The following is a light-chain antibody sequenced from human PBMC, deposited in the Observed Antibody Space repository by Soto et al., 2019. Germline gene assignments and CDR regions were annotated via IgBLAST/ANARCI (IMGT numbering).Light chain of an antibody. CDR1: SSDVGSYIS. V-gene: IGLV2-11*01. CDR3: CSYAGSHTYV. J-gene: IGLJ1*01. Sequence: HSALTQPRSVSGSPGQSVTISCTGTSSDVGSYISVSWYQQHPGKAPKLMIYDVSKRPSGVPDRFSGSKSDNTASLTISGLQAEDDADYYCCSYAGSHTYVFGSGTKLNVL. CDR2: DVS.